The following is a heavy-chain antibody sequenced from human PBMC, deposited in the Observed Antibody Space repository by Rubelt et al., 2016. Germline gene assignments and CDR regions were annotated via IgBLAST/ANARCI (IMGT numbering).Heavy chain of an antibody. CDR3: ARLYSGSCLMDY. V-gene: IGHV4-39*02. D-gene: IGHD1-26*01. J-gene: IGHJ4*02. CDR1: GDSTSSSSYY. Sequence: QLQLQESGPGLVKPSETLSLTCTVSGDSTSSSSYYWGWIRQPPGQGLEWIGNIYYNGRTQYSPSLTRRVTRSVDTSRNLFPLKLTSVTAADTAVYYCARLYSGSCLMDYWGQGALVTVSS. CDR2: IYYNGRT.